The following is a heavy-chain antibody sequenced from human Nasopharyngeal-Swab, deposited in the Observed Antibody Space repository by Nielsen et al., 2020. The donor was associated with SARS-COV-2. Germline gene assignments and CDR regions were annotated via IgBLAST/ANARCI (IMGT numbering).Heavy chain of an antibody. J-gene: IGHJ5*02. CDR3: ARVGGGSGWYSNWFDP. Sequence: GESLKISCAASGFTFSDYYMSWIRQAPGKGLEWVSYISSSGSTIYYADSEKGRFTISRDNAKNSLYLQMNSLRAEDTAVYYCARVGGGSGWYSNWFDPWGQGTLVTVSS. CDR2: ISSSGSTI. V-gene: IGHV3-11*04. D-gene: IGHD6-19*01. CDR1: GFTFSDYY.